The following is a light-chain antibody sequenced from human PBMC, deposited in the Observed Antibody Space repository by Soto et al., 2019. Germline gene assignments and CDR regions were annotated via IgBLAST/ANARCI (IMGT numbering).Light chain of an antibody. V-gene: IGKV3-11*01. CDR3: QQRTSSLT. CDR1: QSVNSY. CDR2: DAS. Sequence: EIVLTQSPVTLSLSPGERATLSCRASQSVNSYLGWYQQKRGQPPRLLIYDASKRAAGVPARFSGSGSGTDFTLTISRLEPDDFAIYFCQQRTSSLTFGGGTKVEI. J-gene: IGKJ4*01.